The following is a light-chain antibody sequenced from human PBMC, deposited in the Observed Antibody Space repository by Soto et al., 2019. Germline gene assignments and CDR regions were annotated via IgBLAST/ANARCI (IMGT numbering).Light chain of an antibody. CDR1: SSDVGGYNY. CDR2: EVS. Sequence: QSVLTHPASLSGSPGQSITISCTGTSSDVGGYNYVSWYQQHPGKAPKLMIYEVSNRPSGVSNRFSGSKSGNTASLTISGLQAEDEADYYCSSYTSSSTLEVFGTGTKVTVL. CDR3: SSYTSSSTLEV. V-gene: IGLV2-14*01. J-gene: IGLJ1*01.